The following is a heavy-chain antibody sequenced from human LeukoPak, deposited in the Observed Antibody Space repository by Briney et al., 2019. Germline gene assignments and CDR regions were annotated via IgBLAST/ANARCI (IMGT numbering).Heavy chain of an antibody. D-gene: IGHD3-3*01. V-gene: IGHV3-21*06. CDR2: MSSGSSYI. J-gene: IGHJ4*02. Sequence: KSGGSLRLSCTASGFTFSTFAMTWVRQAPGKGLEWIASMSSGSSYIYYADSVRGRFSISRDHDKNSLYLMMNNLRAEDPGIYYCARDRPTGASRVFVVQWGEGTPVTVSS. CDR1: GFTFSTFA. CDR3: ARDRPTGASRVFVVQ.